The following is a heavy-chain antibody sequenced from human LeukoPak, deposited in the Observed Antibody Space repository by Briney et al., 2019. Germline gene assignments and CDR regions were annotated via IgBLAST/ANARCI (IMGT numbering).Heavy chain of an antibody. CDR3: ARDPRLRDRLTIFGTAREVGYFDY. Sequence: GGSLRLSCAASGLIFSAAWMNWVRQAPGKGLEWVANIKQDGGEKYYVDSVKGRFTISRDNAKNSLYLQMNSLRAEDTAVYYCARDPRLRDRLTIFGTAREVGYFDYWGQGTLVTVSS. J-gene: IGHJ4*02. V-gene: IGHV3-7*01. CDR2: IKQDGGEK. CDR1: GLIFSAAW. D-gene: IGHD3-3*01.